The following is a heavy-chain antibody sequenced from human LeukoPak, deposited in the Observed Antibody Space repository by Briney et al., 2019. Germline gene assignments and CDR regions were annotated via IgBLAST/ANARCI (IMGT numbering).Heavy chain of an antibody. Sequence: QRGGSLRLSCAASGFTFSSYGMHWVRQAPGKGLEWVAVISYDGSNKYYADSVKGRFTISRDNSKNTLYLQMNSLRAEDTAVYYCAKVRARYGGYAYYFDYWGQGTLVTVSS. CDR3: AKVRARYGGYAYYFDY. CDR2: ISYDGSNK. V-gene: IGHV3-30*18. CDR1: GFTFSSYG. D-gene: IGHD5-12*01. J-gene: IGHJ4*02.